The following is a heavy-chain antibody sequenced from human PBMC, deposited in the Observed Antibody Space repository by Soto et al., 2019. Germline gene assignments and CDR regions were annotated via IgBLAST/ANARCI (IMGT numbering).Heavy chain of an antibody. CDR3: ALAAAGGVYYYYGMDV. CDR2: IYHSGST. CDR1: GGSISSSNW. J-gene: IGHJ6*02. Sequence: NPSETLSLTCAVSGGSISSSNWWSWVRQPPGKGLEWIGEIYHSGSTNYNPSLKSRVTISVDKSKNQFSLKLSSVTAADTAVYYCALAAAGGVYYYYGMDVWGQGTTVTVSS. D-gene: IGHD6-13*01. V-gene: IGHV4-4*02.